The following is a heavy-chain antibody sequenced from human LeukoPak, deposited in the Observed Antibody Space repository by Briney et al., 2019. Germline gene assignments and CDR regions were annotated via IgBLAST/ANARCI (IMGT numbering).Heavy chain of an antibody. CDR1: GGSISSSSYY. J-gene: IGHJ4*02. CDR2: IYYSGST. D-gene: IGHD3-3*01. V-gene: IGHV4-39*07. CDR3: ARSPEGYYDFWSGFFDS. Sequence: SETLSLTCTVSGGSISSSSYYWGWIRQPPGKGLEWIGSIYYSGSTYYNPSLKSRVTLSVDTSKNQFSLKLSSVTAADTAVYYCARSPEGYYDFWSGFFDSWGQGTLVTVSS.